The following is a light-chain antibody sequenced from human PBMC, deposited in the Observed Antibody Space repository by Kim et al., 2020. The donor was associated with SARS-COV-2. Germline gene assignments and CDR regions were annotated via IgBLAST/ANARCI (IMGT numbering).Light chain of an antibody. CDR2: GKN. Sequence: ALGHTVRVTCQGDSLSTYYASWYQQKPGRAPVLVMYGKNNRPSWIPDRFSGCSSGDTASLTITWAQAEDEADYYCNSRDSSGNHWVFGGGTQLTVL. V-gene: IGLV3-19*01. CDR3: NSRDSSGNHWV. CDR1: SLSTYY. J-gene: IGLJ3*02.